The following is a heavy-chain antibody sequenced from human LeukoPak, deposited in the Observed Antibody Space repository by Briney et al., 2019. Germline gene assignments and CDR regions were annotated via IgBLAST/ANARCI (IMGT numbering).Heavy chain of an antibody. CDR2: ISTYNGDT. CDR3: ARNPNYGSGSLFFWFDS. V-gene: IGHV1-18*01. Sequence: ASVKVSCKASGYTFTKYGIGWVRQAPGQGLEWMGWISTYNGDTDYPQKVQGRVTMDTDKTTTTGYMELRSLTSDDTAVYYCARNPNYGSGSLFFWFDSWGQGTRVTVSS. CDR1: GYTFTKYG. J-gene: IGHJ5*01. D-gene: IGHD3-10*01.